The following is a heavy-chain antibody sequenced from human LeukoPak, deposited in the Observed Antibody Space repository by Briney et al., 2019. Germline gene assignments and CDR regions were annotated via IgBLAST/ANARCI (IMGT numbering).Heavy chain of an antibody. CDR3: AKDQGPGYSSSWYEDY. J-gene: IGHJ4*02. CDR1: GFTFSSYG. D-gene: IGHD6-13*01. Sequence: PGGSLRLSCAASGFTFSSYGMHWVRQAPGKGLEWVAVISYDGSNKYYADSVKGRFTISRDNSKNTLYLQMDSLRAEDTAVYYCAKDQGPGYSSSWYEDYWGQGTLVTVSS. V-gene: IGHV3-30*18. CDR2: ISYDGSNK.